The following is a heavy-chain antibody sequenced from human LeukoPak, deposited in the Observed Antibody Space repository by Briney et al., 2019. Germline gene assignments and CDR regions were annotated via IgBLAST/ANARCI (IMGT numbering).Heavy chain of an antibody. CDR2: ISGTGGNT. D-gene: IGHD3-22*01. CDR1: GFTFSSYA. CDR3: AKASSPSSGCITY. Sequence: PGGSLRLSCAASGFTFSSYAMSWVRHAPGKGLEWVSGISGTGGNTDHADSVKGRFTISRDNSKDTLYLQMNSLRAEDTAIYYCAKASSPSSGCITYWGQGTLVTVSS. V-gene: IGHV3-23*01. J-gene: IGHJ4*02.